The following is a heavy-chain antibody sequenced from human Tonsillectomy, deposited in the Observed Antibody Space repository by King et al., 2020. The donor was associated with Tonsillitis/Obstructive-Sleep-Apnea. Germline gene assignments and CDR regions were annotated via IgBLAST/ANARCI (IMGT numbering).Heavy chain of an antibody. J-gene: IGHJ5*02. Sequence: QLVQSGGGVVQPGRSLSLSCAASGFTFSNYGMHWVRQAPGKGLEWVAIIWYDGSNQYYADSVKGRFTISRDNSKNTLYLQMNSLRVEDTAVYYCARDLGKIVVVPAAPHYWFDPWGQGTLVTVSS. V-gene: IGHV3-33*01. CDR3: ARDLGKIVVVPAAPHYWFDP. CDR2: IWYDGSNQ. CDR1: GFTFSNYG. D-gene: IGHD2-2*01.